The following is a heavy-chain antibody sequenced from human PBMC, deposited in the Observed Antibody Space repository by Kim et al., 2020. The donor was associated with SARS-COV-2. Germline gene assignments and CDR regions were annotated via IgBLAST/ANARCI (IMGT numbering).Heavy chain of an antibody. CDR3: ARHSTSQQAPQYYFDY. J-gene: IGHJ4*02. CDR1: GGSISSYY. V-gene: IGHV4-59*08. CDR2: IYYSGST. Sequence: SETLSLTCTVSGGSISSYYWSWIRQPPGKGLEWIGYIYYSGSTNYNPSLKSRVTISVDTSKNQFSLKLSSVTAADTAVYYCARHSTSQQAPQYYFDYWGQGTRVTVSS. D-gene: IGHD2-2*01.